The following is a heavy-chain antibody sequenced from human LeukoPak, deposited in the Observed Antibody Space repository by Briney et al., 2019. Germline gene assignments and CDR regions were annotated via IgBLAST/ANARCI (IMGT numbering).Heavy chain of an antibody. D-gene: IGHD5-24*01. J-gene: IGHJ4*02. V-gene: IGHV4-39*01. Sequence: SSETQSLTCTVSGGSISSGNYYWGWIRQPPGKGLEWIATIYYTGSTYYSPSLKSRVTISVDTSKNRFSLNLSSVTAADTAVYYCARGRWDVYNFDYWGQGTLVTVSS. CDR1: GGSISSGNYY. CDR3: ARGRWDVYNFDY. CDR2: IYYTGST.